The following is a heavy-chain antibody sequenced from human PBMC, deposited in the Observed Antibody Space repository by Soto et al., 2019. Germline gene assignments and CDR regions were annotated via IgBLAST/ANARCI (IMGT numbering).Heavy chain of an antibody. Sequence: SETLSLTCPVSGGSISSYYWSWIRQPPGKGLEWIGEINQSGSTTYNPSLKSRVTISVDRSKNQFSLGLNSVTAADTAVYYCARGNFWSGYDPSYYYYMDVWGKGTAVTVS. J-gene: IGHJ6*03. CDR1: GGSISSYY. CDR2: INQSGST. D-gene: IGHD3-3*01. V-gene: IGHV4-34*01. CDR3: ARGNFWSGYDPSYYYYMDV.